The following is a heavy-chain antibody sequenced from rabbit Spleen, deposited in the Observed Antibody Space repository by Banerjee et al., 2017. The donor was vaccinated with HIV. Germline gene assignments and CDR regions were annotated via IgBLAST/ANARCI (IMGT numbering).Heavy chain of an antibody. J-gene: IGHJ2*01. Sequence: QEQLEESGGGLVKPEGSLTLTCKASGFSFSDRDVMCWVRQAPGKGLEWISCIAGSSSGFTYSATWAKGRFTISKTSSTTVTLQMTSLTAADTATYFCARNYVNAFDPWGPGTLVTVS. CDR1: GFSFSDRDV. V-gene: IGHV1S45*01. CDR2: IAGSSSGFT. D-gene: IGHD1-1*01. CDR3: ARNYVNAFDP.